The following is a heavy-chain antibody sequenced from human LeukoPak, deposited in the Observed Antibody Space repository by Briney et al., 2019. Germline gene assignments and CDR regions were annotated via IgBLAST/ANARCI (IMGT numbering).Heavy chain of an antibody. Sequence: SETLSLTCTVSGGSISSYYWSWIRQPAGKGLEWIGRINTSGSTNYNPSLKSRVTMSVDTSKNQFSLKLGSVTAADTAVYYCARRRVCSGGSCGAFDIWGQGTMVTVSS. CDR3: ARRRVCSGGSCGAFDI. V-gene: IGHV4-4*07. D-gene: IGHD2-15*01. J-gene: IGHJ3*02. CDR2: INTSGST. CDR1: GGSISSYY.